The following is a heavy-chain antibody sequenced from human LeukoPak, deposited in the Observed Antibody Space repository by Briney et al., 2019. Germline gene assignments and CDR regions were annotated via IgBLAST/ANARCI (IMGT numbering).Heavy chain of an antibody. V-gene: IGHV4-39*01. D-gene: IGHD2-15*01. CDR1: GGSISSNTTIYS. J-gene: IGHJ6*03. Sequence: PSETLSLTCAASGGSISSNTTIYSWGWIRQPPVKGLEWIGSIYYGGSTYYNPSLRSRVTISVDTSKNQFSLKLSSVTAADTAVYYCARLITGIGYRSGGSCNSPIYYYYMDVWGKGTTVTVSS. CDR2: IYYGGST. CDR3: ARLITGIGYRSGGSCNSPIYYYYMDV.